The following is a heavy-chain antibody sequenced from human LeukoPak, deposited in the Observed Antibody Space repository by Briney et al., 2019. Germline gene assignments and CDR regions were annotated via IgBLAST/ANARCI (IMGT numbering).Heavy chain of an antibody. CDR1: GGSISSGGYY. CDR3: AGEHATTGYFDY. D-gene: IGHD4-17*01. CDR2: IYYSGST. V-gene: IGHV4-31*03. J-gene: IGHJ4*02. Sequence: SETLSLTCTVSGGSISSGGYYWSWIRQRPGKGLEWIGYIYYSGSTYYNPSLKSRVTISVDTSKNQFSLKLSSVTAADTAVYYCAGEHATTGYFDYWGQGTLVTVSS.